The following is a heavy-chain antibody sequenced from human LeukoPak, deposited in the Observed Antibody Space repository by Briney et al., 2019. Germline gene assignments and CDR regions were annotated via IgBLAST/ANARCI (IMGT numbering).Heavy chain of an antibody. CDR1: GFTFSSYT. CDR2: ISSSSSYI. J-gene: IGHJ6*02. CDR3: ARVYASGSYYRGMDV. Sequence: PGGSLRLSCAASGFTFSSYTMNWVRQAPGKGLEWVSSISSSSSYIYHAESVKGRFTISRDNAKNSLYPQMNSLRAEDTAVYYCARVYASGSYYRGMDVWGQGTTVTVSS. V-gene: IGHV3-21*06. D-gene: IGHD3-10*01.